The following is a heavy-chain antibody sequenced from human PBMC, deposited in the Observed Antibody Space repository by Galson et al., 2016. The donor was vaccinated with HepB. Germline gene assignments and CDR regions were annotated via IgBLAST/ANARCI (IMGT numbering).Heavy chain of an antibody. CDR1: GLTFTNFG. CDR2: ISIDGNDK. Sequence: SLRLSCAASGLTFTNFGMHWVRQRPGKVLEWVALISIDGNDKFYADSVKGRFTISRDNSKNTLFLHVDSLRPDDTAVYHCATQGLCTSSSCHALHFHYWGQGTLVTVSS. CDR3: ATQGLCTSSSCHALHFHY. D-gene: IGHD3-22*01. V-gene: IGHV3-30*03. J-gene: IGHJ4*02.